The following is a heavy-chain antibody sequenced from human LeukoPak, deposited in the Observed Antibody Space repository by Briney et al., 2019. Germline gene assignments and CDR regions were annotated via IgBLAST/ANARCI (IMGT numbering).Heavy chain of an antibody. CDR3: AGGVYSCGYKGYYFDY. D-gene: IGHD5-18*01. V-gene: IGHV3-48*03. Sequence: GGSLRLSCAASGFTFSSYEMSWVRQAPWKGLEWASYISSSGSTIYYADSVKGRFTISRDNAKNSLYLQMNSLRAKDTDVYYCAGGVYSCGYKGYYFDYWGEGTLVTVSS. J-gene: IGHJ4*02. CDR1: GFTFSSYE. CDR2: ISSSGSTI.